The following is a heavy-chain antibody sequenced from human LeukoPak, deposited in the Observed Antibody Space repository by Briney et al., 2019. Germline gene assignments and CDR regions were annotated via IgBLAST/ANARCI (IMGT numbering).Heavy chain of an antibody. J-gene: IGHJ4*02. D-gene: IGHD2-2*01. CDR3: AYIVVVPAATTPASGY. CDR1: GFTFSSYA. CDR2: ISGSGGST. Sequence: PGGSLRLSCAASGFTFSSYAMSWVRQAPGKGLEWVSAISGSGGSTYYADSVKGRSTISRDNSKNTLYLQMNSLRAEDTAVYYCAYIVVVPAATTPASGYWGQGTLVTVSS. V-gene: IGHV3-23*01.